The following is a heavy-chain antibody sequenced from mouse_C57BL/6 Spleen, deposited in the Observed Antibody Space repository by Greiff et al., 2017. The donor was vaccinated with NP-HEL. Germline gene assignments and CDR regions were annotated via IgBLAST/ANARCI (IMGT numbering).Heavy chain of an antibody. J-gene: IGHJ4*01. D-gene: IGHD3-2*02. CDR1: GYTFTSYT. CDR2: INPSSGYT. V-gene: IGHV1-4*01. Sequence: VQLQQSGAELARPGASVKMSCKASGYTFTSYTMHWVKQRPGQGLEWIGYINPSSGYTKYNQKFKDKATLTADKSSSTAYMQLSSLTSEDSAVYYCARGSSGYEDYAMDYWGQRTSVTVSS. CDR3: ARGSSGYEDYAMDY.